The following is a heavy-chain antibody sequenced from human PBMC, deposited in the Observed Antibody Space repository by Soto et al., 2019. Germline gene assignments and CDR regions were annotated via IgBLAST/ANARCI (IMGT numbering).Heavy chain of an antibody. CDR1: GHTLTESS. CDR3: ATGGGDYGGDYFDN. J-gene: IGHJ4*02. V-gene: IGHV1-24*01. D-gene: IGHD2-21*02. Sequence: QVQLVQSGAEVKKPGASVKVSCKVSGHTLTESSMHWVRQAPGKGPEWMGGFDPEDGAAIYAQKFQGRVTMTEDTXXDTAYMELSSLRSEDTAVYYCATGGGDYGGDYFDNWGQGTLVTVSS. CDR2: FDPEDGAA.